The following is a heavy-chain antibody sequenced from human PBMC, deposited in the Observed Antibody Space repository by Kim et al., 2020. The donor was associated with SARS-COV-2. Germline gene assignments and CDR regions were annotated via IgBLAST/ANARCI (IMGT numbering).Heavy chain of an antibody. D-gene: IGHD1-26*01. J-gene: IGHJ5*02. V-gene: IGHV3-30*07. CDR3: AREDRGGSYDWFDP. Sequence: ADSVKGRFTISRDNSKNTLYLQMDNRRAKDTAMYYCAREDRGGSYDWFDPWGQGTLVTVSS.